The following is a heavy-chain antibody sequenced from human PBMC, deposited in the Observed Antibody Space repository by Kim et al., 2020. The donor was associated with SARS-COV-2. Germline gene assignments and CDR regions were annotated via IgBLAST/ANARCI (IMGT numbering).Heavy chain of an antibody. V-gene: IGHV3-23*01. CDR2: ISGSDGST. CDR1: GFTFSAYA. Sequence: LSLTCAASGFTFSAYAMSWVRQAPGKGLEWVSGISGSDGSTYYADSVKGRFIISRDNSKNTLHLQMNSLRAEDTAVYYCAKHFGSSGSEFQHWGQGTLVTVSS. J-gene: IGHJ1*01. D-gene: IGHD3-22*01. CDR3: AKHFGSSGSEFQH.